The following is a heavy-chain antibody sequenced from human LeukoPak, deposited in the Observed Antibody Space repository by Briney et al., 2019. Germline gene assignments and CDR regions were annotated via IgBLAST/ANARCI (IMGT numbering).Heavy chain of an antibody. CDR1: GGSLSSGDYY. CDR2: IYYSGST. J-gene: IGHJ4*02. Sequence: SETLSPTCTLSGGSLSSGDYYWSWIRQPPGKGLEWIGYIYYSGSTYYNPSLKSRVTISVDTSKNQFSLKLSSVTAADTAVYYCASGIAVAGTWGQGTLVTVSS. CDR3: ASGIAVAGT. V-gene: IGHV4-30-4*08. D-gene: IGHD6-19*01.